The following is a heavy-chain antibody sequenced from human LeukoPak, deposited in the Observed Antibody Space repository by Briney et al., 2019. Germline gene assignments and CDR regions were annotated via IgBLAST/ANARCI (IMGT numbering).Heavy chain of an antibody. V-gene: IGHV3-11*01. D-gene: IGHD4-23*01. CDR1: GFTFSDYY. CDR2: ISSSGSTI. CDR3: ANLVGGGGNSVRGLAFDI. J-gene: IGHJ3*02. Sequence: GGSLRLSCAASGFTFSDYYMSWIRQAPGKGLEWVSYISSSGSTIYYADSVKGRFTISRDNAKNSLYLQMNSLRAEDTAVYYCANLVGGGGNSVRGLAFDIWGQGTKVSVSS.